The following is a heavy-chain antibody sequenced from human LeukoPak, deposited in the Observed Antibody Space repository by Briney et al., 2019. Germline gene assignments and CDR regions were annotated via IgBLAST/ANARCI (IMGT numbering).Heavy chain of an antibody. CDR2: MYYNGGT. D-gene: IGHD3-10*01. CDR1: GGSISSYY. Sequence: PSETLSLTCTVSGGSISSYYWTWIRQPPGKGLEWIGYMYYNGGTNYSPSLKSRVTISVDTSKNQISLKLTSVTAADTAVYYCARMHTLYGSGSGDIWGQGTMVIVSS. V-gene: IGHV4-59*08. J-gene: IGHJ3*02. CDR3: ARMHTLYGSGSGDI.